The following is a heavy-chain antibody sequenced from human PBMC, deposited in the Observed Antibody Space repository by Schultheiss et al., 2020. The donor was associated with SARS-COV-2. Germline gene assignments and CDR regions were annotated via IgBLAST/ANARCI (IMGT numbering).Heavy chain of an antibody. CDR3: AGVEETVGATFDY. D-gene: IGHD1-26*01. Sequence: GGSLRLSCAASGFTVSSNYMSWVRQAPGKGLEWVSVIYSGGSTYYADSVKGRFTISRDNSKNTLYLQMNSLRAEDTAVYYCAGVEETVGATFDYWGQGTLVTVSS. V-gene: IGHV3-66*01. CDR1: GFTVSSNY. CDR2: IYSGGST. J-gene: IGHJ4*02.